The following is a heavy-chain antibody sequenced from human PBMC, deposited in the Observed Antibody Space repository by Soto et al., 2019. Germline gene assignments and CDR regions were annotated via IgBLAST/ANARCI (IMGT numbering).Heavy chain of an antibody. CDR2: ISYDGSAK. V-gene: IGHV3-30*18. D-gene: IGHD2-15*01. CDR3: AKEDGVAQPVDY. CDR1: GFTFRSYG. Sequence: QVQLVESGGGVVQPGRSLRLSCAASGFTFRSYGMQWVRQAPSKGLEWVAVISYDGSAKYYADSVKGRLTISRDDSKNTLYLQVNSLRAEDTAVYYCAKEDGVAQPVDYWGQGTLVTVSS. J-gene: IGHJ4*02.